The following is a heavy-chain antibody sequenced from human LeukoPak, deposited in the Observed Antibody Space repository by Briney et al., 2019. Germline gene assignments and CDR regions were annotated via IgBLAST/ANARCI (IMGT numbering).Heavy chain of an antibody. J-gene: IGHJ4*02. CDR2: VYYTGSI. Sequence: PSETLSLTCNVSSDSIRNYYWSWFRQPPGKGLEWIGYVYYTGSINYSPSLESRVTISLDTLKKQFFLRLTSLTAADTAVYYCAAEERNYGLQWGQGTLVTVSS. CDR1: SDSIRNYY. D-gene: IGHD3-16*01. V-gene: IGHV4-59*01. CDR3: AAEERNYGLQ.